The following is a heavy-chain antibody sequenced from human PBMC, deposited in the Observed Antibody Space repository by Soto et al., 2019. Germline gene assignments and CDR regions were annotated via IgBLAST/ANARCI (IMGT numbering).Heavy chain of an antibody. CDR3: ARDFQGMEDIVVVVPGY. Sequence: GASVKVSCKASGYTFTSYGISWVRQAPGQGFEWMGWISAYNGNTNYAQKLQGRVTMNTDTSTSTAYMELRSLRSDDTAVYYCARDFQGMEDIVVVVPGYWGQGTLVTVSS. V-gene: IGHV1-18*01. CDR1: GYTFTSYG. D-gene: IGHD2-15*01. J-gene: IGHJ4*02. CDR2: ISAYNGNT.